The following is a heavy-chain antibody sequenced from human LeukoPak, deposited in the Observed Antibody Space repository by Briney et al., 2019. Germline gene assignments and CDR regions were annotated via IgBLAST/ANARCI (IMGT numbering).Heavy chain of an antibody. V-gene: IGHV1-18*01. CDR2: ISAYNGNT. CDR1: GYTFTSYG. Sequence: ASVKVSCKASGYTFTSYGISWVRQAPGQGLEWMGWISAYNGNTNYAQKLQGRVTMTTDTSTSTAYMELRSLRSDDTAVYYCARAGNIVVVVAEAFDYWGQGTLVTVSS. J-gene: IGHJ4*02. D-gene: IGHD2-15*01. CDR3: ARAGNIVVVVAEAFDY.